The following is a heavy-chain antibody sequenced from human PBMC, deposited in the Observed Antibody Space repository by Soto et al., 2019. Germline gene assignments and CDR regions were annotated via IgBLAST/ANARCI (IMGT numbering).Heavy chain of an antibody. J-gene: IGHJ5*02. CDR1: GFTFSNSH. D-gene: IGHD1-26*01. CDR2: ISDSGGET. CDR3: TKRQEGWGPFDP. V-gene: IGHV3-23*01. Sequence: EVQLLESGGGLVHPGGSLRLSCAASGFTFSNSHMSWVRQAPGKGLEWVSSISDSGGETYYIDSVKGRSSISRDNSRNTLYLQMNGLRDEDTAVYYCTKRQEGWGPFDPWGQGTLVIVSS.